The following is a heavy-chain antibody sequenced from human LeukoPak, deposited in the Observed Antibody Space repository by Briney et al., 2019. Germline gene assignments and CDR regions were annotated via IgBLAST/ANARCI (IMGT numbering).Heavy chain of an antibody. J-gene: IGHJ4*02. Sequence: SETLSLTCSVSGGSISNNYWSWIRQSPEKGLEWIGYIHSSGSTDYNPSFKSRVVVSVDTSKNQFSLKLYSVTAADTAVYYCARVSYYDSSGYSTYYFDYWGQGTLVTVSS. CDR2: IHSSGST. CDR1: GGSISNNY. D-gene: IGHD3-22*01. V-gene: IGHV4-59*12. CDR3: ARVSYYDSSGYSTYYFDY.